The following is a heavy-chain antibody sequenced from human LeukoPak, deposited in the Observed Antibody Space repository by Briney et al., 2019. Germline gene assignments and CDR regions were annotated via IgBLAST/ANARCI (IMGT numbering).Heavy chain of an antibody. Sequence: GGSLRLSCAASGFTFSSYAMHWVRQAPGKGLEWVAVISYDGSNKYYADSVKGRFTISRDNSKNTLYLQMNSLRAEDMAVYYCARDQLNFDYWGQGTLVTVSS. CDR3: ARDQLNFDY. V-gene: IGHV3-30*04. J-gene: IGHJ4*02. D-gene: IGHD5-18*01. CDR2: ISYDGSNK. CDR1: GFTFSSYA.